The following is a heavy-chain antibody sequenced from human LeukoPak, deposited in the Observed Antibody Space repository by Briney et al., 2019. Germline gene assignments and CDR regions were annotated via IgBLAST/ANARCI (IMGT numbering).Heavy chain of an antibody. CDR1: GGSFSGYY. CDR2: INHSGST. J-gene: IGHJ4*02. V-gene: IGHV4-34*01. CDR3: ASESYYVRSHY. Sequence: SETLSLTCAVYGGSFSGYYWSWIRQPPGKRLEWIGEINHSGSTNYNPSLKSRVTISVDTSKNQFSLKLSSVTAADTAMYYCASESYYVRSHYWGQGTLATVSS. D-gene: IGHD1-26*01.